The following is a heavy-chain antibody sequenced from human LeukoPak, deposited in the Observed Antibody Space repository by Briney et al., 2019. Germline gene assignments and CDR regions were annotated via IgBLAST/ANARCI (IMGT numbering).Heavy chain of an antibody. CDR2: ISSNGGST. D-gene: IGHD3-10*01. CDR1: GFTFSSYA. J-gene: IGHJ3*02. CDR3: ATTRSSDAFDI. V-gene: IGHV3-64*01. Sequence: GGSLRLSCAASGFTFSSYAMHWVRQAPGKGLEYVSAISSNGGSTYHANSVKGRFTISRDNSKNTLYLQMGSLRAEDMAVYYCATTRSSDAFDIWGQGTMVTVSS.